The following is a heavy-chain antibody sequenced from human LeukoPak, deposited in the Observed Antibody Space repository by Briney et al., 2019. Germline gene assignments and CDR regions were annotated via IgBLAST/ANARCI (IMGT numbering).Heavy chain of an antibody. D-gene: IGHD6-25*01. CDR3: ARDSLLRGSGWDYWYFDL. CDR1: GGSISSYY. Sequence: PSETLSLTCTVSGGSISSYYWSWIRQPPGKGLEWIGYISYTGNTNYNPSLTSRVTISVDTSMNQFSLLLTSATAADTAVYYCARDSLLRGSGWDYWYFDLWGRGTLVTVSS. V-gene: IGHV4-59*01. CDR2: ISYTGNT. J-gene: IGHJ2*01.